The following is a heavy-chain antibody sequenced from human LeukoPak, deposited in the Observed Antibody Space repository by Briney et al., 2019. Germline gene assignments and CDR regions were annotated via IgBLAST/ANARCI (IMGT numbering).Heavy chain of an antibody. CDR1: GFTFSTFV. J-gene: IGHJ4*02. D-gene: IGHD7-27*01. V-gene: IGHV3-23*01. CDR3: VKGHWADD. CDR2: TYDGGVYT. Sequence: GGSLRLSCAASGFTFSTFVMSWVRQAPGKGLEWVSTTYDGGVYTYYADSVKGRFTISRGDSEDTLYLQMSSLRVEDTAKYYCVKGHWADDWGQGTLVTVSS.